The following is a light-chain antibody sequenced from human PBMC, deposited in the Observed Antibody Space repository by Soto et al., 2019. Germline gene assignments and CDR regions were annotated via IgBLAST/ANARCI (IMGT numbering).Light chain of an antibody. CDR2: DAS. J-gene: IGKJ3*01. CDR1: QSISNY. CDR3: QQRYSNVILT. V-gene: IGKV1-39*01. Sequence: DIQMTQSPSSLSASVGDRVTITCRASQSISNYLNWYQQKPGKAPKLLIYDASSLQSGVPSRFSGSGSGTAFTLPISSLQPEDFATYYCQQRYSNVILTFGPGTKVDIK.